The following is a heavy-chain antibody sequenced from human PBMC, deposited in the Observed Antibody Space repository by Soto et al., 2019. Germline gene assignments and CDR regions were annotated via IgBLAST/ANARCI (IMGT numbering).Heavy chain of an antibody. CDR3: ARPWDTAMVSTWNY. V-gene: IGHV3-7*03. CDR2: TEPGGSVK. D-gene: IGHD5-18*01. CDR1: GFTFSNYW. J-gene: IGHJ4*02. Sequence: EVQLVESGGGLVQPGGSLRLSCAASGFTFSNYWMNWVRLAPGKGPEWVANTEPGGSVKNYVDSVKGRFTISRDNAKNSLYLQMNSLRAEDTAVYYCARPWDTAMVSTWNYWGQGTLVTVSS.